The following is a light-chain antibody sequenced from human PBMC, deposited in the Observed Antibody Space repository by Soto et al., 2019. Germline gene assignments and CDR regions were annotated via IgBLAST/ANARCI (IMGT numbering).Light chain of an antibody. V-gene: IGLV2-14*01. J-gene: IGLJ1*01. CDR2: EVS. CDR3: SSYTSSTTLYV. CDR1: SSDVGGYNF. Sequence: QSVLTQPASVSASPGQSITISCTGSSSDVGGYNFVSWYQQHPGKAPKLMIYEVSNRPSGVSNRFSGSKSGNTASLTISGLQAEDEADYYCSSYTSSTTLYVFGTGTKV.